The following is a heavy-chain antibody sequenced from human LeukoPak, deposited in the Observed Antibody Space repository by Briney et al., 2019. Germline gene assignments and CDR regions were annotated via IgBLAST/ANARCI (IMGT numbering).Heavy chain of an antibody. CDR2: IIPIFGTA. CDR1: GGTFSNYT. CDR3: ARTLTYGEYYYYYMDV. J-gene: IGHJ6*03. Sequence: SVKVSCKASGGTFSNYTISWVRQAPGQGLEWMGGIIPIFGTANYAQKFQGRVTITADESTSTAYMELSSLRSEDTAVYYCARTLTYGEYYYYYMDVWGKGTTVTVSS. V-gene: IGHV1-69*13. D-gene: IGHD3-9*01.